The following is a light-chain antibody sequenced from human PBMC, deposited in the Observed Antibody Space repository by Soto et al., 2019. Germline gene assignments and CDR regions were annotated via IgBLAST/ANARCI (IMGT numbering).Light chain of an antibody. V-gene: IGKV3-20*01. CDR1: QRVGSTY. CDR3: QQYGTSPLS. CDR2: GVS. J-gene: IGKJ3*01. Sequence: EIVLTQSPGTLSLSPGERATLSCRASQRVGSTYLAWYQQKPGQAPKLLIYGVSRRATGIPDRFSGSGSGTDFTLTISRLEPEDFAVYYCQQYGTSPLSFGPGTKVDI.